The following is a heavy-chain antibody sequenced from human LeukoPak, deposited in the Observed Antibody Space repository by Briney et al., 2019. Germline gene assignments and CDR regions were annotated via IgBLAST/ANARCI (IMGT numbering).Heavy chain of an antibody. Sequence: GGSLRLSCAASGFTVSSNYMSWVRQAPGKGLEWVSVIYSGGSTYYADSVKGRFTISRDNSKNTLYLQMNSLRAEDTTVYYCARELYYYDSSGAWGQGTLVTVSS. CDR1: GFTVSSNY. V-gene: IGHV3-66*01. J-gene: IGHJ5*02. CDR2: IYSGGST. D-gene: IGHD3-22*01. CDR3: ARELYYYDSSGA.